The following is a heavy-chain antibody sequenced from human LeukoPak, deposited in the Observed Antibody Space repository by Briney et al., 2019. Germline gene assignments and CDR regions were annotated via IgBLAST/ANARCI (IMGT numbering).Heavy chain of an antibody. V-gene: IGHV4-31*03. Sequence: SETLSLTCTVSGGSISSGGYYWSWIRQHPGKGLEWIGYIYYSGSTYYNPSLKSRVTISVDTSKNQSSLKLSSVTAADTAVYYCARGRLVVVTAIQFDYWGQGTLVTVSS. J-gene: IGHJ4*02. D-gene: IGHD2-21*02. CDR1: GGSISSGGYY. CDR3: ARGRLVVVTAIQFDY. CDR2: IYYSGST.